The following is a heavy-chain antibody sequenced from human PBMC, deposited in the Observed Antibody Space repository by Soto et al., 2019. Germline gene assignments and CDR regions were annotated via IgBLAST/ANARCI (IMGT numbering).Heavy chain of an antibody. D-gene: IGHD3-9*01. J-gene: IGHJ6*02. CDR3: ARGPHFDCFRFYHPSNGMHV. V-gene: IGHV3-33*01. CDR2: IWYDGSNK. CDR1: RFTCSSYS. Sequence: SGRLSCAASRFTCSSYSMHWVRQATGKGLXRVAVIWYDGSNKYYADSVKGRFTISRDNSKNTLYLQMNSLRAEDTAVYYCARGPHFDCFRFYHPSNGMHVWDQGTTGTGSS.